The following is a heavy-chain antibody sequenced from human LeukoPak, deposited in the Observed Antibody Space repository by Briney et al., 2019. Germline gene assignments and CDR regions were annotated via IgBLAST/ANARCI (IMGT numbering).Heavy chain of an antibody. J-gene: IGHJ5*02. CDR2: ISSSSSYI. Sequence: PGGSLRLSCAASGFTFSSYSMNWVRQAPGKGLEWVSSISSSSSYIYYADSVKGGFTISRDNAKNSLYLQMNSLRAEDTAVYYCARYPRFGMTTAWFDPWGQGTLVTVSS. V-gene: IGHV3-21*01. CDR3: ARYPRFGMTTAWFDP. CDR1: GFTFSSYS. D-gene: IGHD4-11*01.